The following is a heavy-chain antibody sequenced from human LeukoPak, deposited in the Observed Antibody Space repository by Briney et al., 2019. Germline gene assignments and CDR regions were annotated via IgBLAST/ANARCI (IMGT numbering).Heavy chain of an antibody. V-gene: IGHV3-23*01. CDR1: GFTFSSYA. J-gene: IGHJ6*02. D-gene: IGHD2-15*01. CDR2: ISGSGGST. Sequence: GGSLRLSCAASGFTFSSYAMSWVRQATGKGLEWVSAISGSGGSTYYADSVKGRFTISRDNSKNTLYLQMNSLRAEDTAVYYCAKIEVAATSYYRMDVWGQGTTVTVSS. CDR3: AKIEVAATSYYRMDV.